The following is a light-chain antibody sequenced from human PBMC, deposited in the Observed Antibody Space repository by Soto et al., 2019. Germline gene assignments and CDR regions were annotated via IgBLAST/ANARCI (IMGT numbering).Light chain of an antibody. CDR3: QHSYSSP. V-gene: IGKV1-39*01. Sequence: DVQMTQSPSSLSASVGDSVTVTCRTSQSINNYLNWYRQRPGKAPELLIYAASTLQTGVPSRFSGSGSGTDFTLTINTLQPEDFATYYCQHSYSSPFGGGTKVEIK. CDR1: QSINNY. CDR2: AAS. J-gene: IGKJ4*01.